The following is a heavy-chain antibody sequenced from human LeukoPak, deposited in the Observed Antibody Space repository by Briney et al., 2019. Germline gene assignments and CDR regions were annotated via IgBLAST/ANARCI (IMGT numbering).Heavy chain of an antibody. CDR3: ARGGIADPRGPFDI. CDR1: GFTFKNYC. J-gene: IGHJ3*02. D-gene: IGHD6-13*01. Sequence: GGSLRLSCAASGFTFKNYCMHWVRQAPGKGLVWVSRINSDGSSTTYADSVKGRFSISRENAKNTLYLQMNSLRAEDTAVYYCARGGIADPRGPFDIWGQGTMVTVSS. CDR2: INSDGSST. V-gene: IGHV3-74*01.